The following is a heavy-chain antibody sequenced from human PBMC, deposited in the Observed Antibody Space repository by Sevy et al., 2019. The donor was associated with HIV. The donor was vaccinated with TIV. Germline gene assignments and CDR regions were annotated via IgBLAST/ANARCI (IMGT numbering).Heavy chain of an antibody. V-gene: IGHV3-48*02. J-gene: IGHJ4*02. Sequence: GGSLRLSCAASGFTFSSYSMNWVRHAPGKRLEWVSYISSRGDIIYYADSVKGRFTISRDNAKNSLFLQMNSLRDEDTAVYYCATEGRDSSGYYFLYYYWGQGTLVTVSS. CDR1: GFTFSSYS. CDR3: ATEGRDSSGYYFLYYY. CDR2: ISSRGDII. D-gene: IGHD3-22*01.